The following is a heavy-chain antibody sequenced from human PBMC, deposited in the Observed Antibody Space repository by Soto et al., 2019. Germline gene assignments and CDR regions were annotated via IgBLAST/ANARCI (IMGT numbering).Heavy chain of an antibody. J-gene: IGHJ6*02. CDR2: IYYSGST. D-gene: IGHD2-15*01. V-gene: IGHV4-31*03. CDR3: ARDKGGGSPNYYYYGMDV. CDR1: GGSISSGGYY. Sequence: PSETLSLTCTVSGGSISSGGYYWSWIRQHPGKGLEWIGYIYYSGSTYYNPSLKSRVIISVDTSKNQFSLKLSSVTAADTAVYYCARDKGGGSPNYYYYGMDVWGQGTTVTVSS.